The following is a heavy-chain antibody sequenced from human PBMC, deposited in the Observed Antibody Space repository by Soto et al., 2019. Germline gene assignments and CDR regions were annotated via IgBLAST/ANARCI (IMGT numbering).Heavy chain of an antibody. J-gene: IGHJ5*02. CDR1: GDSFSGYF. CDR3: AREVAETVGDGYWCDP. D-gene: IGHD6-13*01. CDR2: VYTRWNT. V-gene: IGHV4-4*07. Sequence: QVQLQASGPGLVTPSETMSLTCTVSGDSFSGYFWSWIRQPAGKGLEWIGRVYTRWNTNYNPSLKSRVAVSVDASKNQFSRKLSSVTAADTALYYCAREVAETVGDGYWCDPWGQGTLVIVAS.